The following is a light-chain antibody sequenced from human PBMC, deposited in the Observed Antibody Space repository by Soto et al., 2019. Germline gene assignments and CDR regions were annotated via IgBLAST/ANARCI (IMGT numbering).Light chain of an antibody. CDR2: AAS. CDR1: QGISSW. V-gene: IGKV1-12*01. Sequence: DIQITQSPSSLSASVGDRVTITCRASQGISSWLDWYQQKPGKAPKLLIYAASSLQSGVPSRFSGSGSGTDFTLTISSLQPEDFATYYCQQANSFPLTFGGGTKVDIK. J-gene: IGKJ4*01. CDR3: QQANSFPLT.